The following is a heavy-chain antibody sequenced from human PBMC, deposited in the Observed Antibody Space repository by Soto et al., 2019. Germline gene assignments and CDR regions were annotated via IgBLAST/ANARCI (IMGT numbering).Heavy chain of an antibody. D-gene: IGHD3-3*01. CDR1: GCSFTSYW. V-gene: IGHV5-10-1*01. CDR3: ARTDFWTGYKASDA. J-gene: IGHJ6*02. Sequence: PXESLKSSSKGCGCSFTSYWISWVRQLPGKGLEWLGRIDPSDSDTNYSPSFQGHVTISADKSISTAYLQWSSLKASDTAMYYCARTDFWTGYKASDASRQGNTVTVSS. CDR2: IDPSDSDT.